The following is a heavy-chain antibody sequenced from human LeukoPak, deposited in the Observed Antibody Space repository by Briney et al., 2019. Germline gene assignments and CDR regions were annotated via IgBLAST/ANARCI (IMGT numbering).Heavy chain of an antibody. V-gene: IGHV4-34*01. CDR1: GGPFSGYY. J-gene: IGHJ4*02. Sequence: PSETLSLTCAVYGGPFSGYYWSWIRQPPGKGLEWIGEINHSGSTNYNPSLKSRVTISVDTSKNQFSLKLSSVTAADTAVYYCARRSGTGFDYWGQGTLVTVSS. CDR2: INHSGST. CDR3: ARRSGTGFDY. D-gene: IGHD6-13*01.